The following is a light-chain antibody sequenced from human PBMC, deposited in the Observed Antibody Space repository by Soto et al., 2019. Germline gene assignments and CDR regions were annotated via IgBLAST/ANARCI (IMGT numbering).Light chain of an antibody. CDR1: SSDVGTYNY. CDR2: DVS. V-gene: IGLV2-11*01. Sequence: QSALTQPRSVSGSPGQSVTISCTGTSSDVGTYNYVSWYQHHPGKAPKLVIYDVSKRPSGVPHRFSGSKSGNTASLTIYGLQAEDEADYYCCSYVDISLVGGGTKLTVL. CDR3: CSYVDISL. J-gene: IGLJ2*01.